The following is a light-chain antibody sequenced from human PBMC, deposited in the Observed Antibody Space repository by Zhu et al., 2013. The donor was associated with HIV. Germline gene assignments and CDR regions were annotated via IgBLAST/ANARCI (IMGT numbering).Light chain of an antibody. CDR2: KAS. CDR3: QQYNNWPIT. Sequence: DIQMTQSPSTLSASVGDRVTITCRASQSISSWLAWYQQKPGKAPKLLIYKASSLESGVPSRFSGSGSGTEFTLTISSLQPDDFALYYCQQYNNWPITFGQGTRLEIK. J-gene: IGKJ5*01. V-gene: IGKV1-5*03. CDR1: QSISSW.